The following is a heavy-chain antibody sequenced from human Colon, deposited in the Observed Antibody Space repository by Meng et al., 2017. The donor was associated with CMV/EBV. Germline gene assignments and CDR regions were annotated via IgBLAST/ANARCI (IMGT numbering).Heavy chain of an antibody. D-gene: IGHD2-2*02. V-gene: IGHV3-23*01. J-gene: IGHJ4*02. CDR2: ISSTGDET. CDR3: AKNLFVPPAIMSVFAPNDY. Sequence: GESLKISCAFSGISFNSYAMSWVRQAPGQGLEWVAVISSTGDETYYADSVKGRFIVSRDNAKNTLFLQINGLGAEDTAVYYCAKNLFVPPAIMSVFAPNDYWGQGRLVIVSS. CDR1: GISFNSYA.